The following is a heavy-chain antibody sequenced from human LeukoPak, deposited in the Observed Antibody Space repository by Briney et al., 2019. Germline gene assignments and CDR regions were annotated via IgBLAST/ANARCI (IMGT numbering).Heavy chain of an antibody. CDR2: FDPEDGET. CDR3: ATATPKYYYYYGMDV. CDR1: GYTLTELS. Sequence: ASVKVSCKVSGYTLTELSMHWVRQAPGKGLEWMGGFDPEDGETIYAQKFQGRVTMTEDTPTDTAYMELSSLRSEDTAVYYCATATPKYYYYYGMDVWGQGTTVTVSS. V-gene: IGHV1-24*01. J-gene: IGHJ6*02. D-gene: IGHD4-11*01.